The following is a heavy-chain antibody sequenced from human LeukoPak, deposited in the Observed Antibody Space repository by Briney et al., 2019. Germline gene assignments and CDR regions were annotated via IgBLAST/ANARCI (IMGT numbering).Heavy chain of an antibody. V-gene: IGHV4-39*01. CDR2: IYYSGST. J-gene: IGHJ6*03. CDR3: ARLHYSGNYGYYYYYMDV. Sequence: PSETLSLTCTVSGGSISSSGCYWGWIRQPPGKGLEWIGSIYYSGSTFYNLSLKSRGTISVDTSKNQLSLKLSSVTAADTAVYYCARLHYSGNYGYYYYYMDVWGKGTTVTISS. CDR1: GGSISSSGCY. D-gene: IGHD4-23*01.